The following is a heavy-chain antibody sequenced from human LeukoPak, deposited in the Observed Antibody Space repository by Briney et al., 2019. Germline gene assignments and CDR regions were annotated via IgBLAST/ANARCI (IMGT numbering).Heavy chain of an antibody. V-gene: IGHV3-23*01. D-gene: IGHD3-22*01. CDR2: ISGSGSST. CDR1: GFTVSSYA. CDR3: VKNFGYYDSSGSYRPNRFDY. Sequence: GGSLRLSCAASGFTVSSYAMSWVRQAPGKGLEWVSVISGSGSSTYYADSVKGRFTISRDNSKNTLYLQMNSLRAEDTAVYYCVKNFGYYDSSGSYRPNRFDYWGQGTLVTVSS. J-gene: IGHJ4*02.